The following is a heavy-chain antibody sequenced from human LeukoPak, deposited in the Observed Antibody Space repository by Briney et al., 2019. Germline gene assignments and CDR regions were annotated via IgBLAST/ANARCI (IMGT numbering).Heavy chain of an antibody. D-gene: IGHD3-22*01. CDR1: GGSIDRNTYY. Sequence: PSETLSLTCTVSGGSIDRNTYYWAWIRHPPGKGLEWIGSIYFSGSTYYNPSLNSRVTISIDTSKKQFSLKLKSVTAADTAVYYCARAVVKFWYFDLWGRGTLVTVSS. CDR2: IYFSGST. CDR3: ARAVVKFWYFDL. V-gene: IGHV4-39*02. J-gene: IGHJ2*01.